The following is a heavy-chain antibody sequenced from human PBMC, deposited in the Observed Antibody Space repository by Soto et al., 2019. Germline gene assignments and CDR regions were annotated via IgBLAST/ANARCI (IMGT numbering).Heavy chain of an antibody. CDR1: GYTFTSYY. CDR3: ARDGMDV. CDR2: ISIYNGNT. Sequence: ASVKVSCKASGYTFTSYYINWVRQAPGQGLEWLGWISIYNGNTKYAQKLQARVTMTADTSTNTAYMELRSLTSDDTAVYYCARDGMDVWGQGTTVTV. J-gene: IGHJ6*02. V-gene: IGHV1-18*04.